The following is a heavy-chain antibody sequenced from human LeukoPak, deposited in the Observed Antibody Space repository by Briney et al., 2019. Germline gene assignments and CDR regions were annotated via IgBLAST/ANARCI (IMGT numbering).Heavy chain of an antibody. CDR2: MNPNSGNT. D-gene: IGHD5-18*01. CDR1: GYTFTSYD. Sequence: SVKVSCKASGYTFTSYDINWVRQATGQGLEWMGWMNPNSGNTGYAQKFQGRVTMTRNTSISTAYMGLSSLRSEDTAVYYCARSSVDTAMVALVHWFDPWGQGTLVTVSS. V-gene: IGHV1-8*01. J-gene: IGHJ5*02. CDR3: ARSSVDTAMVALVHWFDP.